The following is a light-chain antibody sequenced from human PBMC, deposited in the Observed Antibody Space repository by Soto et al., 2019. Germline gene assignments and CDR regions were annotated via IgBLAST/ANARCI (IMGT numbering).Light chain of an antibody. V-gene: IGKV3-20*01. CDR2: AAS. CDR1: QSVSSSY. J-gene: IGKJ4*01. CDR3: QQSSSTPLT. Sequence: EIVLTQSPGTLSLSPGERATLSCRASQSVSSSYLAWYQQKPGQAPRLLIYAASSLQSGVPSRFSGFRSGTDFTLTISSLQPEDFATYFCQQSSSTPLTFGGGTKGDIK.